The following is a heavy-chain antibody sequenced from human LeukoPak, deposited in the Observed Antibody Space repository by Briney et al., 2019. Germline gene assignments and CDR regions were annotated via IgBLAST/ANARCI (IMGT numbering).Heavy chain of an antibody. CDR1: GFTFSSYA. CDR3: AKDSKAARPYNFDY. J-gene: IGHJ4*02. V-gene: IGHV3-23*01. D-gene: IGHD6-6*01. Sequence: GESLRLSCAASGFTFSSYAMNWVRQAPGKGLEWDSGISASGGSTYYADSAEGRFTISRDNSKNTLYLQMNSLRAEDTAVFYCAKDSKAARPYNFDYWGQGTLVTVSS. CDR2: ISASGGST.